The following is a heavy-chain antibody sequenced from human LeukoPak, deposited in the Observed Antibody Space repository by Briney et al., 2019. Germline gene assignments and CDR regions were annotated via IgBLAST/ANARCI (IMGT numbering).Heavy chain of an antibody. J-gene: IGHJ3*02. Sequence: SETLSLTCTVSGGSISSYYWSWIRQPPGKGLEWIGYIYYSGSTNYNPSLKSRVTISVDTSKNQSSLKLSSVTAADTAVYYCAGHCGGDCSIGAFDIWGQGTMVTVSS. V-gene: IGHV4-59*01. CDR2: IYYSGST. D-gene: IGHD2-21*02. CDR1: GGSISSYY. CDR3: AGHCGGDCSIGAFDI.